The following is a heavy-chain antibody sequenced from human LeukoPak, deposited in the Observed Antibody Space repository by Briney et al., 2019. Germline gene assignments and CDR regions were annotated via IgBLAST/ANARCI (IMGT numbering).Heavy chain of an antibody. CDR1: GFTFSSYW. CDR3: ARAYCGGDCYPFDY. Sequence: GGSLRLSCAASGFTFSSYWMSWVRQAPGKGLEWVANIKQDGSEKYYVDSVKGRFTISRDNAKNSLYLQVNSLRAEDTAVYYCARAYCGGDCYPFDYWGQGTLVTVSS. J-gene: IGHJ4*02. D-gene: IGHD2-21*02. V-gene: IGHV3-7*01. CDR2: IKQDGSEK.